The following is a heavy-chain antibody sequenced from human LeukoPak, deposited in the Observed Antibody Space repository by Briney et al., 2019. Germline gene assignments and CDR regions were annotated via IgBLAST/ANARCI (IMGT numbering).Heavy chain of an antibody. CDR1: GLTFSSYW. D-gene: IGHD1-1*01. J-gene: IGHJ3*02. Sequence: PSGGSLRLSCAASGLTFSSYWMSWVRQAPGKGLERVANIKQDGSEKYYVDSVKGRFTISRDNAKNSLYLQMNSLRVEDTAVYYCARSPPLWNGDAFDIWGQGTMVTVSS. V-gene: IGHV3-7*01. CDR3: ARSPPLWNGDAFDI. CDR2: IKQDGSEK.